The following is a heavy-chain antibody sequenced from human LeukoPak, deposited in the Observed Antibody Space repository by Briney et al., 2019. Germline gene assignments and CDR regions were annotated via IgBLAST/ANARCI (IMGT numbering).Heavy chain of an antibody. Sequence: SETLSLTCTFSGVSMSGYYWSWIRQPPGTGLEWIGNIYYSGNTNYSPSLKSRVTISVDTSKNQFSLKLNSVTAADTAVYYCARVMTRVNTEEWYFESWGPGTLVTVSS. CDR2: IYYSGNT. J-gene: IGHJ4*02. V-gene: IGHV4-59*13. D-gene: IGHD4-17*01. CDR3: ARVMTRVNTEEWYFES. CDR1: GVSMSGYY.